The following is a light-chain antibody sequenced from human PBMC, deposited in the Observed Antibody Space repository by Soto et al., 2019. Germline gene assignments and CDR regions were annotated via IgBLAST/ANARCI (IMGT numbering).Light chain of an antibody. CDR2: DAS. J-gene: IGKJ1*01. CDR1: QNLXSW. Sequence: DIRLTHSASTLSASVGDRLTITCRASQNLXSWLAWYQQKPGKAPKVTXDDASTLESGGPSRLSGSGSGTEFTLTSSSRQPYDCVTYYIQQLQSFSRTFGQGTKV. CDR3: QQLQSFSRT. V-gene: IGKV1-5*01.